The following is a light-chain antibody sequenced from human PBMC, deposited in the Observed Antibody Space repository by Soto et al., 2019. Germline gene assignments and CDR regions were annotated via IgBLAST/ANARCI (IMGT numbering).Light chain of an antibody. CDR3: SSYTSNDTPYV. V-gene: IGLV2-14*03. CDR1: SSDVGGYYY. Sequence: QSVLTQPASVSGSSGPSLPISRTGNSSDVGGYYYVSWYQQHPGKAPKLIIYDVSNRPSGVSNRFSGSKSGNTASLTISGLQAEDEADYYCSSYTSNDTPYVFGTGTKVTVL. J-gene: IGLJ1*01. CDR2: DVS.